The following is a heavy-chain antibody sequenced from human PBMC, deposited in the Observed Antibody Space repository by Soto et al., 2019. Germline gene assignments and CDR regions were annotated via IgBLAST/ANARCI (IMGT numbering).Heavy chain of an antibody. CDR3: ATDPAGSTLGFFEM. J-gene: IGHJ3*02. D-gene: IGHD3-10*01. CDR1: GFIFSNYG. Sequence: QVQLVESGGGVVQPGRSLRLSCAASGFIFSNYGMHWVRQAPGKGLEWLSVISYDASNTIYADSVKGRFTMSKDNSKNMVYLQMSSLRADDTGVYYCATDPAGSTLGFFEMWGQGTTVIVSS. V-gene: IGHV3-30*03. CDR2: ISYDASNT.